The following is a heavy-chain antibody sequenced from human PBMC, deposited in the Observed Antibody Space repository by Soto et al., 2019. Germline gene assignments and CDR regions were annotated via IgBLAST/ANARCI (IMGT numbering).Heavy chain of an antibody. D-gene: IGHD3-10*01. CDR1: GYNFTDYA. V-gene: IGHV1-3*01. CDR3: VVVFYYSGSGSDS. Sequence: QVQLVQSGAEVKKPGASVKVPCKASGYNFTDYALHWVRQAPGQGLEWMGWINPDNSNTKYSQKFPGRVTISSDTSANPAYMELRSLTSEDTAVYYCVVVFYYSGSGSDSWGQGTLV. J-gene: IGHJ5*02. CDR2: INPDNSNT.